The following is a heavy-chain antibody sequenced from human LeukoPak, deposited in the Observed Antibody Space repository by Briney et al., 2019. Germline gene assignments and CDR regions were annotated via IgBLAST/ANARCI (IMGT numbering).Heavy chain of an antibody. V-gene: IGHV3-23*01. J-gene: IGHJ4*02. CDR1: GFTFSTYA. Sequence: GGSLRLSCAASGFTFSTYAMSWVRQAPGKGLKWVSTISGSGAYTFYADSVKGRFTISGDNSKNTLYLQMNSLRDEDTAVYYCAKETGASYDYPLDYWSQGRLVTVSS. CDR3: AKETGASYDYPLDY. CDR2: ISGSGAYT. D-gene: IGHD5-18*01.